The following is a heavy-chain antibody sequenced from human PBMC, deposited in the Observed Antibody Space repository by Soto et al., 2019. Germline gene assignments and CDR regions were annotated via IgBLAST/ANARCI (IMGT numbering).Heavy chain of an antibody. D-gene: IGHD1-7*01. CDR3: TRVRGELP. J-gene: IGHJ5*02. V-gene: IGHV3-23*01. CDR1: GFTFSTYA. Sequence: GSLRLSCAASGFTFSTYALSWVRQAPGKGLEWVSSISGGGGTTHYADSVRGRFSISRDNSKNTLYLQMNSLRDEDTAIYYCTRVRGELPWGQGTLVTVSS. CDR2: ISGGGGTT.